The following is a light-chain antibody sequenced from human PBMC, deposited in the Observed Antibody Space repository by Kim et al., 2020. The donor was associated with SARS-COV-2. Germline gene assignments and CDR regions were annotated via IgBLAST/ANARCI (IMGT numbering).Light chain of an antibody. CDR1: SSDVGSYNY. CDR2: DVS. V-gene: IGLV2-14*01. J-gene: IGLJ1*01. Sequence: QAASVSGSPGQSITISCTGTSSDVGSYNYVSWYQQHPGKAPKLMIYDVSKRPSGVSNRFSGSKSGNTASLTISGLQAEDEADYYCSSYTSSSTYVFGTGTKVTVL. CDR3: SSYTSSSTYV.